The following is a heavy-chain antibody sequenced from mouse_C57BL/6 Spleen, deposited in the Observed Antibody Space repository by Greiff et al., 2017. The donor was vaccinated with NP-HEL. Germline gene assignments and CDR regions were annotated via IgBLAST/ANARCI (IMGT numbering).Heavy chain of an antibody. D-gene: IGHD1-1*01. CDR3: ARGGHYYGSSSWCAY. J-gene: IGHJ3*01. CDR1: GYTFTSYD. Sequence: VQLQQSGPELVKPGASVKLSCKASGYTFTSYDINWVKQRPGQGLEWIGWIYPRGGSTKYNEKFKGKATLTVDTSSSPAYMELRRLTSEDSAVYLCARGGHYYGSSSWCAYWGQGTLVTVSA. V-gene: IGHV1-85*01. CDR2: IYPRGGST.